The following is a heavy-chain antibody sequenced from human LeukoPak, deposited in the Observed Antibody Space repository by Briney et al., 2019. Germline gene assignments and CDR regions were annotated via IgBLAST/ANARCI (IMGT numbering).Heavy chain of an antibody. CDR2: IYYSGST. V-gene: IGHV4-59*01. CDR3: ARGDSSDSNWFDP. CDR1: GGSISSYY. J-gene: IGHJ5*02. Sequence: PSETLSLTCTVSGGSISSYYQNWIRQPPGRGLEWIGYIYYSGSTNYNPSLKSRVTISVDTSKNQFSLKLSSVTAADTAVYYCARGDSSDSNWFDPWGQGTLVTVSS. D-gene: IGHD3-22*01.